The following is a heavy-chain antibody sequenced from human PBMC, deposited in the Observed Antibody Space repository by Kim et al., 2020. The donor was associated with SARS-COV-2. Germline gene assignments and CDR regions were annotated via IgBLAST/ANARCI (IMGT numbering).Heavy chain of an antibody. CDR3: ARAGSGSLDY. V-gene: IGHV3-7*04. CDR2: K. J-gene: IGHJ4*02. Sequence: KDCGDSGKGRITISRDNAKNSLYLQMNRLRAEDTAVYYGARAGSGSLDYWGQGTLVTVSS. D-gene: IGHD1-26*01.